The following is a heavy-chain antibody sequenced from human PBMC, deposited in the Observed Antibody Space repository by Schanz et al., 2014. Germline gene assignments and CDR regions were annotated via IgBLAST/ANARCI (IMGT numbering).Heavy chain of an antibody. V-gene: IGHV3-48*01. D-gene: IGHD2-2*01. Sequence: EVYLVESGGGLVQPGGSLRLSCAASGFTFFTYNMNWVRQAPGRGLEWISYIGSSSTTMYYADSVKGRFTISRDNAKNSLYLQMNSLRAEDTAVYYCIRGDIMVVPVAHFWGQGILVTVSS. CDR1: GFTFFTYN. CDR2: IGSSSTTM. J-gene: IGHJ4*02. CDR3: IRGDIMVVPVAHF.